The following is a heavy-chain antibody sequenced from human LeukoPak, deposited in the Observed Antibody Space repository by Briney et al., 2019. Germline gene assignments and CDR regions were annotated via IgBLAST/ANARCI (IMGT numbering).Heavy chain of an antibody. CDR3: ARYQQLAPNYFDY. V-gene: IGHV4-39*01. CDR2: IYYSGST. CDR1: GGSISSSSYY. Sequence: SETLSLTCTVSGGSISSSSYYWGWIRQPPGKGLEWIGSIYYSGSTYYNPSLKSRVTISVDTSKYQFSLKLSSVTAADTAAYYCARYQQLAPNYFDYWGQGTLVTVSS. D-gene: IGHD6-6*01. J-gene: IGHJ4*02.